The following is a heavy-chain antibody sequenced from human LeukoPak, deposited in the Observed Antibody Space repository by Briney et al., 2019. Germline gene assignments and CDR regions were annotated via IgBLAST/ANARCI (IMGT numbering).Heavy chain of an antibody. CDR3: AREGLFRSYYGSGSYSQNWFDP. V-gene: IGHV1-18*01. Sequence: ASVKVSCKASGYTFTSYGISWVRQAPGQGLEWMGWISAYNGNTNYAQKLQGRVTMTTDTSTSTAYMELRSLRSDDTAVYYCAREGLFRSYYGSGSYSQNWFDPWGQGTLVTVSS. CDR2: ISAYNGNT. D-gene: IGHD3-10*01. CDR1: GYTFTSYG. J-gene: IGHJ5*02.